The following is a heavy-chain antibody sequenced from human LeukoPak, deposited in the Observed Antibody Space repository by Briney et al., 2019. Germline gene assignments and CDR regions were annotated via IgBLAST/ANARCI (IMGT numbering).Heavy chain of an antibody. CDR2: ISYDGSNK. Sequence: GGSLRLSCAASGFTFSSYAMHWVRQAPGKGLEWVAVISYDGSNKYYADSEKGRFTISRDNSKNTLYLQMNSLRAEDTAVYYCAGDMASGSGWYIRRGDYYYYGMDVWGKGTTVTVSS. CDR3: AGDMASGSGWYIRRGDYYYYGMDV. CDR1: GFTFSSYA. V-gene: IGHV3-30*04. D-gene: IGHD6-19*01. J-gene: IGHJ6*04.